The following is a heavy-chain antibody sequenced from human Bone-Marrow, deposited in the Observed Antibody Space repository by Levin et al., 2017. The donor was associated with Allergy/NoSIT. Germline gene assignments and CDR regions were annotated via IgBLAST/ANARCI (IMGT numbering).Heavy chain of an antibody. V-gene: IGHV3-15*01. D-gene: IGHD4-23*01. CDR2: VKSKTDGGTT. Sequence: GGSLRLSCAASGFIFSNAWMSWVRQAPGKGLEWVGRVKSKTDGGTTDYAAPVKGRFTISRDDSKTTLYLQMNSLKTEDTAVYYCTTGPVVRESFTDYWGQGTQVTVSS. J-gene: IGHJ4*02. CDR3: TTGPVVRESFTDY. CDR1: GFIFSNAW.